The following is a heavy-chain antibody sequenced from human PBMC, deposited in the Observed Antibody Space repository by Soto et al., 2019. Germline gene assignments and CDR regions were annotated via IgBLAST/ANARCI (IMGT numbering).Heavy chain of an antibody. V-gene: IGHV3-30-3*01. D-gene: IGHD2-15*01. CDR1: GFTFSSYA. J-gene: IGHJ6*02. CDR2: ISYDGSNK. CDR3: ARDIVVVAATPGNYYYGMDV. Sequence: QVQLVESGGGVVQPGRSLRLSCAASGFTFSSYAMHWVRQAPGKGLEWVAVISYDGSNKYYADSVKGRFTISRDNSKNTLSLQMNSLRAQDTAVYYCARDIVVVAATPGNYYYGMDVWGQGTTVTVSS.